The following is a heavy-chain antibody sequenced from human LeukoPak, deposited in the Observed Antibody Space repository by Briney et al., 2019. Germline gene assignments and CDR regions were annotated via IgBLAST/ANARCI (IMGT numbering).Heavy chain of an antibody. J-gene: IGHJ4*02. CDR1: GYSFTSYW. D-gene: IGHD3-22*01. CDR2: IYPGDSDT. Sequence: GESLKISCKGSGYSFTSYWIGWVRQMPGKGLEWMGIIYPGDSDTRYSPSFQGQVTISADKSISTAYLQWSSLKASDTAMYYCARRFLGLYYYDSSDYFDYWGQGTLVTVSS. CDR3: ARRFLGLYYYDSSDYFDY. V-gene: IGHV5-51*01.